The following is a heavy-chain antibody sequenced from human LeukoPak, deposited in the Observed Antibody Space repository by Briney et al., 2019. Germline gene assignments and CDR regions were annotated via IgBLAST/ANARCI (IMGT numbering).Heavy chain of an antibody. D-gene: IGHD5-18*01. CDR2: INPSGGST. V-gene: IGHV1-46*01. CDR3: ARGCGIPLWFGACPYGMDV. CDR1: GYTFTSYY. J-gene: IGHJ6*02. Sequence: ASVKVSCKACGYTFTSYYMHWVRQAPGQGLEWMGIINPSGGSTSYAQKFQGRVTMTRDTSTSTVYMELSSLRSEDTAVYYCARGCGIPLWFGACPYGMDVWGQGTTVTVSS.